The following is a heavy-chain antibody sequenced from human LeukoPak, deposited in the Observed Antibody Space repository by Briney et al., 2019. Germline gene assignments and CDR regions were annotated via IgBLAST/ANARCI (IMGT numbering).Heavy chain of an antibody. CDR1: GFTFSTYW. Sequence: GGSLRLSCAASGFTFSTYWMHWVRQAPGKGLVWVSRINSDGVTTSYADSVKGRFTISRDNAKNTLYLQMNSLRAEDTAVYSCARGDAYALNFWGQGTLVTVSS. V-gene: IGHV3-74*01. CDR2: INSDGVTT. J-gene: IGHJ4*02. CDR3: ARGDAYALNF. D-gene: IGHD2-2*01.